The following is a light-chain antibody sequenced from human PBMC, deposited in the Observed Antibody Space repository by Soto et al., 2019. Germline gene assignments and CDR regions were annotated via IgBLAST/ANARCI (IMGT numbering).Light chain of an antibody. CDR3: LQDYGDSWT. CDR2: AAS. V-gene: IGKV1-6*01. CDR1: RDVGSD. J-gene: IGKJ1*01. Sequence: QMTQSPSSLSASVGEKIIITCRASRDVGSDVSWYQQKPGQAPKLLIYAASNLYTGVPSRFSGSRYGTEFTLTISSLQPEDFASYYCLQDYGDSWTFGQGPKVEIE.